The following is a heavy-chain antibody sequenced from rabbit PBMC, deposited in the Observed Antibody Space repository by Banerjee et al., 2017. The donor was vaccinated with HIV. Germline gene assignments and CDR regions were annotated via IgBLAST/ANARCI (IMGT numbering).Heavy chain of an antibody. CDR1: GFSFSSSYY. CDR3: ARDLAGVIGWNFNL. J-gene: IGHJ4*01. CDR2: IYAGSSGST. Sequence: QEQLEESGGGLVKPGASLTLTCKASGFSFSSSYYICWVRQAPEKGLEWIACIYAGSSGSTYYASWAKGRFTISKTSSTTVTLQMTSLTAADTATYFCARDLAGVIGWNFNLWGPGTLVTVS. D-gene: IGHD4-1*01. V-gene: IGHV1S45*01.